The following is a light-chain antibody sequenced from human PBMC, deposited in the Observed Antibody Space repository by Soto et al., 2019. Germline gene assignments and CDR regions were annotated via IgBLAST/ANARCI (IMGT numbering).Light chain of an antibody. CDR2: EVS. J-gene: IGLJ1*01. V-gene: IGLV2-14*01. Sequence: QSALTQPASVSGSPGQSITISCTGTSNDVGGYNYVSWYQQHPGKAPKLMIYEVSNRPSGASNRFSGSKSGNTASVTISGPQAEDEADYYCSSYTGSSTPPYVLGTGTKLTVL. CDR3: SSYTGSSTPPYV. CDR1: SNDVGGYNY.